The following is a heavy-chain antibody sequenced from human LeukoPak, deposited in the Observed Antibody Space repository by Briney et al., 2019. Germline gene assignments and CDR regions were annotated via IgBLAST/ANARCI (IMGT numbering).Heavy chain of an antibody. Sequence: PGGSLRLSCAASGFTFSVYGMHWVRQAPGKGLEWVALLSGDETYIDYTDSVKGRFTISRDTSKNTLFLQMNSLRADDTAVYYCAKVMYSSGWPKVAGADYWGQGTLVTVSS. D-gene: IGHD6-19*01. CDR1: GFTFSVYG. V-gene: IGHV3-30*18. CDR2: LSGDETYI. J-gene: IGHJ4*02. CDR3: AKVMYSSGWPKVAGADY.